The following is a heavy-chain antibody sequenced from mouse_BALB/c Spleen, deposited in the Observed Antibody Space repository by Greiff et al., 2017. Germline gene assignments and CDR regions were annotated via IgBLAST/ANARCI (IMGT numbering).Heavy chain of an antibody. D-gene: IGHD2-10*02. Sequence: EVQLEESGGGLVKPGGSLSLSCAASGFTFSSYAMSWVRQTPEKRLEWVASISSGGSTYYPDSVMGRITISRDNARNILYLQMSSLRAEDTAMYYCEREYGNYGFAYWGQGTLVTVSA. J-gene: IGHJ3*01. CDR1: GFTFSSYA. V-gene: IGHV5-6-5*01. CDR3: EREYGNYGFAY. CDR2: ISSGGST.